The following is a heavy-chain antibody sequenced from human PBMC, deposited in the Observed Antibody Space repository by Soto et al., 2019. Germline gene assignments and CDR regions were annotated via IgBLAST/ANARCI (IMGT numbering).Heavy chain of an antibody. D-gene: IGHD3-16*01. CDR1: GFIFRSYG. V-gene: IGHV3-30*18. Sequence: QVQLVESGGGVVQPGRSLRLSCAASGFIFRSYGLHWVRHAPGKLLEWVAVISYDGNDNYYADSVKGRFTISRDNSKNTLYLQMNSMRAEYTSVYYCVKIPEDSVWGRPSGHWGQGTLVTVSS. CDR3: VKIPEDSVWGRPSGH. J-gene: IGHJ4*02. CDR2: ISYDGNDN.